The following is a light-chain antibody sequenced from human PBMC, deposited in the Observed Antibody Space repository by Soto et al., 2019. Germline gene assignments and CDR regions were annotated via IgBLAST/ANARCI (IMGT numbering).Light chain of an antibody. V-gene: IGLV2-14*01. CDR3: NSYRGTSTPCV. J-gene: IGLJ1*01. CDR2: DVS. CDR1: SSDVGGYIY. Sequence: QSVLTQPASVSGSPGQSITISCTGTSSDVGGYIYVSWYQQHPGKAPKLLIYDVSNRPSGVSNRFSGSKSGNTASLTISGLQAEDEADYYCNSYRGTSTPCVFGTVTKVTDL.